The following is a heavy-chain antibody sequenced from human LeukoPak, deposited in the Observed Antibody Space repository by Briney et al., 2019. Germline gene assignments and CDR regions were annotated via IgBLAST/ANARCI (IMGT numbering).Heavy chain of an antibody. CDR1: GGSISSSSFY. D-gene: IGHD2-21*02. Sequence: SETLSPTCTVSGGSISSSSFYWGWVRQSPGKGLEWVGNIYYSGSTYYNPSLKSRVTISVDTSRNQFSLKLKSVIAADTAVYYCVRLEYNDCQFDYWGQGTLVTVSS. V-gene: IGHV4-39*01. CDR3: VRLEYNDCQFDY. J-gene: IGHJ4*02. CDR2: IYYSGST.